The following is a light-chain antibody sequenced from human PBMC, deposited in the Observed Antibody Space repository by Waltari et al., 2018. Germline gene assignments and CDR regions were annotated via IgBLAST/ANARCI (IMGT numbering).Light chain of an antibody. V-gene: IGLV4-69*01. CDR2: VNSDGSH. Sequence: QLVLTQSPSASASLGASVKLTCTLSSGHSPNIIAWLQPQPEKGPRYLMNVNSDGSHNKGVGIPDRCSGASSGAERYLTISSLQSEDEADYYCQTGGHGTWVFGGGTRLTVL. J-gene: IGLJ3*02. CDR1: SGHSPNI. CDR3: QTGGHGTWV.